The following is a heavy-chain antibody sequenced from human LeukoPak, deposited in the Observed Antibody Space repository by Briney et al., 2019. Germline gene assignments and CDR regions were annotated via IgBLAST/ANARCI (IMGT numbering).Heavy chain of an antibody. CDR2: IRYDESDK. V-gene: IGHV3-30*02. Sequence: PGGSLRLSCAASGFTFSSYGMHWVRQAPGKGLEWVAFIRYDESDKYYADSVKGRFTISRDNSKNTLYLQMNSLRAEDTAVYYCAKLRTGYSSSWYSLRFDPWGQGTLVTVSS. CDR1: GFTFSSYG. D-gene: IGHD6-13*01. CDR3: AKLRTGYSSSWYSLRFDP. J-gene: IGHJ5*02.